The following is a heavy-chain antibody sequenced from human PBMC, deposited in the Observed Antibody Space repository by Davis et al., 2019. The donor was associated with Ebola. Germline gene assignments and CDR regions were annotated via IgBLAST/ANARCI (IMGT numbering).Heavy chain of an antibody. CDR2: INHSGST. Sequence: SETLSLPCAVYGGSFSGYYWSWIRQPPGKGLEWIGEINHSGSTNYNPSLKSRVTISLDPSKNQFSLKLSSVTAADTAVYYCARGLRNYGMDVWGQGTTVTVSS. CDR3: ARGLRNYGMDV. CDR1: GGSFSGYY. J-gene: IGHJ6*02. V-gene: IGHV4-34*01.